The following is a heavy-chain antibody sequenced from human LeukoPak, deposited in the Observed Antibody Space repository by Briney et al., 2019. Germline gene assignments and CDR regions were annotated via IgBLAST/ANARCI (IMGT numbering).Heavy chain of an antibody. CDR3: AGLRSTVAWASFDY. V-gene: IGHV4-59*08. Sequence: PSETLSLTCIVSGSISSYYWTWIRQPPGKGREWIGHSYFTGNPNYNPSLKSRVTISVDPPKNQFSLKLTSVTAADTAVYYCAGLRSTVAWASFDYWGQGILVTVSS. D-gene: IGHD4-23*01. CDR2: SYFTGNP. CDR1: GSISSYY. J-gene: IGHJ4*02.